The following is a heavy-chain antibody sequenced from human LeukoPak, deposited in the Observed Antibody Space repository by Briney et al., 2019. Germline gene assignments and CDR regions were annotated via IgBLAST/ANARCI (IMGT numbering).Heavy chain of an antibody. D-gene: IGHD3-9*01. V-gene: IGHV3-23*01. J-gene: IGHJ4*02. Sequence: PGASLRHSCAASGFTFNNYAMSWVHQAPGKGLEWVSAILGSGRSAYYADSVKGRFTISRDNSKNSLFLQMNSLRVEDTALYYCSKWGDYDVLTGYYDSDFWGQGTLVTVSA. CDR3: SKWGDYDVLTGYYDSDF. CDR2: ILGSGRSA. CDR1: GFTFNNYA.